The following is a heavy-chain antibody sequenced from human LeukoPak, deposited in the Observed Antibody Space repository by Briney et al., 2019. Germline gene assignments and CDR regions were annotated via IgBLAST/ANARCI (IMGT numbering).Heavy chain of an antibody. CDR1: GFTFSSYA. J-gene: IGHJ4*02. V-gene: IGHV3-30-3*01. CDR3: ARAHYDSSGYFANHFDY. Sequence: GGSLRLSCAASGFTFSSYAMHWVRQAPGKGLEWVAVMSYDGSNKYYADSVKGRFTISRDNSKNTLYLQMNSLRAEDTAVYYCARAHYDSSGYFANHFDYWGQGTLVTVSS. CDR2: MSYDGSNK. D-gene: IGHD3-22*01.